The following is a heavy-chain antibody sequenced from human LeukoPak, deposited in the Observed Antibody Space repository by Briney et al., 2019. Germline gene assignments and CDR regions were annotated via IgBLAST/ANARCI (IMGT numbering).Heavy chain of an antibody. CDR2: ISYIRNT. D-gene: IGHD4-17*01. J-gene: IGHJ3*02. V-gene: IGHV4-59*11. CDR1: ADSFSSHY. Sequence: SETLSLTCAVSADSFSSHYWTWIRQSPGKGLEWIGYISYIRNTNYNPSLKSRVTISIDTSKNQFSLKLRSVTAADTAVYYCARDLVTVTKGFDIWGQGTMVSVSS. CDR3: ARDLVTVTKGFDI.